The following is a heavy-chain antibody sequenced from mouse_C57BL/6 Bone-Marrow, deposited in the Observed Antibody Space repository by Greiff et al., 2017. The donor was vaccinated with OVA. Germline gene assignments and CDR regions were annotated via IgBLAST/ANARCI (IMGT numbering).Heavy chain of an antibody. D-gene: IGHD3-3*01. J-gene: IGHJ2*01. CDR3: ARRGGTGDY. V-gene: IGHV1-54*01. Sequence: QVQLQQSGAELVRPGTSVKVSCKASGYAFTNYLIEWVKQRPGQGLEWIGVINPGSGGTNYNEKFKGKATLTADKSSSTASMQLSSLTSEDSAVYFCARRGGTGDYWGQGTTLTVSS. CDR1: GYAFTNYL. CDR2: INPGSGGT.